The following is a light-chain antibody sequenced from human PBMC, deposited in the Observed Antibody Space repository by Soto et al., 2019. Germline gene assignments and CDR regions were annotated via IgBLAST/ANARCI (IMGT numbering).Light chain of an antibody. J-gene: IGLJ1*01. CDR3: CLYVAGSTYV. V-gene: IGLV2-23*01. CDR1: VGL. Sequence: QSVLTQPASVSGSPGQSITISCTGTVGLVSWYQQHPGKVPKLIIYDDTKRPSGVSSRFSGSKSGNTASLTISGLQTEDEADYYCCLYVAGSTYVFGTGPKVTV. CDR2: DDT.